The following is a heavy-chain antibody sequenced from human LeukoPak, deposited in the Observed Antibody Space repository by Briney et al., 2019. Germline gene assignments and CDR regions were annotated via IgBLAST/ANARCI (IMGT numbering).Heavy chain of an antibody. CDR1: GGTFSKYT. J-gene: IGHJ4*02. Sequence: VASVKVSCKASGGTFSKYTISWVRQSPGQGLEWMGGITPLFGTASYAQKFQGRVTITADESASTAYMEVSSLRSEDTAIYYCAKIAARDTGEGYWGQGTLVTVSS. D-gene: IGHD6-6*01. CDR2: ITPLFGTA. CDR3: AKIAARDTGEGY. V-gene: IGHV1-69*13.